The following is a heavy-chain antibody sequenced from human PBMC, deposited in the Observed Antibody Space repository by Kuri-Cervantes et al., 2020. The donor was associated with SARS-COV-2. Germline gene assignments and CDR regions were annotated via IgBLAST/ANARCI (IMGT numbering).Heavy chain of an antibody. CDR1: GFTFSSYG. J-gene: IGHJ5*02. Sequence: GESLKISCAASGFTFSSYGMHWVRQAPGKGLEWVAVISYDGSNKYDADSVKGRFTISRDNSKNTLYLQMNSLRAEDTAVYYCAKDAQPQIVLRFLEWLFRSPFDPWGQGTLVTVSS. V-gene: IGHV3-30*18. CDR3: AKDAQPQIVLRFLEWLFRSPFDP. CDR2: ISYDGSNK. D-gene: IGHD3-3*01.